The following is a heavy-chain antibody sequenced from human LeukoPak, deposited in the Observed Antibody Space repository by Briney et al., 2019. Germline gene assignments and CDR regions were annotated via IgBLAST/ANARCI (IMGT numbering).Heavy chain of an antibody. V-gene: IGHV4-59*08. J-gene: IGHJ3*02. CDR1: GGSISSYY. CDR3: ARFFSGYNSDAFDI. D-gene: IGHD5-24*01. Sequence: SETLSLTCTVSGGSISSYYWSWIRQPPGKGLEWIGSIYYSGSTNYNPSLKSRVTMSVDTSKNQFSLKLNSVTAADTAVYYCARFFSGYNSDAFDIWGQGTMVTVSS. CDR2: IYYSGST.